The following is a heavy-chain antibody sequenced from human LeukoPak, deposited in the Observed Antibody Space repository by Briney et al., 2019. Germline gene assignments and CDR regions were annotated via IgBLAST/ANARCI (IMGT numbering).Heavy chain of an antibody. Sequence: GESLKISCKGSGYSFNTYWIGWVRQMPGKGLEWMGIIYPGDSDTTYSPSFQGQVTISADKSISTAYLQWSGLKASDTAMYYCARFLVATITGPGDYHYYMDVWGEGTTVTISS. CDR1: GYSFNTYW. V-gene: IGHV5-51*01. CDR3: ARFLVATITGPGDYHYYMDV. J-gene: IGHJ6*03. D-gene: IGHD5-12*01. CDR2: IYPGDSDT.